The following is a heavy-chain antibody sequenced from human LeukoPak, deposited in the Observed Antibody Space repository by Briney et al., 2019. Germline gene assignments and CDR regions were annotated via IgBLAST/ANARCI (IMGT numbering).Heavy chain of an antibody. CDR3: AREHPYYYDSSGTALMAEIKYYFDY. J-gene: IGHJ4*02. Sequence: PGRSLRLSCAASGFTFSSYWMHWVRQSPGKGLVWLSRINSDGSDTAYADSVKGRFTISRDNAKNSLYLQMNSLRAEDTGVYYCAREHPYYYDSSGTALMAEIKYYFDYWGQGTLVTVSS. CDR1: GFTFSSYW. D-gene: IGHD3-22*01. CDR2: INSDGSDT. V-gene: IGHV3-74*01.